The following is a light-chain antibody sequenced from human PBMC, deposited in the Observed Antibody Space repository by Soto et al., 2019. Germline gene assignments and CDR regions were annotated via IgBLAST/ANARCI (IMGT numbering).Light chain of an antibody. CDR2: DAS. J-gene: IGKJ1*01. CDR1: QSVRSY. CDR3: QQYYNCPSWT. Sequence: EIVMTQSPATLSVSAGERATLSCRASQSVRSYLAWYQQKPGKAPRLLIYDASTRATGVPARFSGSGSGTAVSPTISSLQSEDFSVNYCQQYYNCPSWTFGQGTKVEIK. V-gene: IGKV3-15*01.